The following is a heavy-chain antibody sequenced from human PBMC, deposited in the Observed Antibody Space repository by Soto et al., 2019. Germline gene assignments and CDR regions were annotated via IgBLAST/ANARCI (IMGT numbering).Heavy chain of an antibody. CDR2: ISPYNDNT. CDR1: GYTFTSYG. J-gene: IGHJ4*02. Sequence: ASVKVSCKASGYTFTSYGICWVRQAPGQGLEWMGGISPYNDNTYYAQKFLGRVTMTRDTSTSTVYMELSSLRSDDTAVYYCAREGATAAKMFDYWGQGTLVTVSS. CDR3: AREGATAAKMFDY. V-gene: IGHV1-18*01. D-gene: IGHD2-2*01.